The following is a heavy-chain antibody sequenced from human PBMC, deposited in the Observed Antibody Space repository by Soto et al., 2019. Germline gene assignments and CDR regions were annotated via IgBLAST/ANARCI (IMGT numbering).Heavy chain of an antibody. CDR3: ARDRGRPDSFDL. Sequence: GGSLRLSCAASEFNFGVFWVHWVRQAPGKGLVWVAHVNSDGSKTIYADSVKGRFTISRDNAKSTLYLQMNSLRAEDTAVYFCARDRGRPDSFDLWGQGTMVTVSS. J-gene: IGHJ3*01. D-gene: IGHD5-12*01. CDR2: VNSDGSKT. CDR1: EFNFGVFW. V-gene: IGHV3-74*01.